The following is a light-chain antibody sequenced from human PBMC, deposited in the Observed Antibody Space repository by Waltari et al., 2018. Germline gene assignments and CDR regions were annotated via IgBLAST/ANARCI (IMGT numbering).Light chain of an antibody. CDR2: LGS. J-gene: IGKJ4*01. CDR1: QSLLHSNGYNS. V-gene: IGKV2-28*01. Sequence: DIVMTQSPLSLPVTPGEPASISCRSSQSLLHSNGYNSLDWYLQKPGQSPQLLIYLGSNRASGVPDRFSGSGSGTEFTLKISRVEAEDVGVYYCMQALQTPLTFGGGTKVEIK. CDR3: MQALQTPLT.